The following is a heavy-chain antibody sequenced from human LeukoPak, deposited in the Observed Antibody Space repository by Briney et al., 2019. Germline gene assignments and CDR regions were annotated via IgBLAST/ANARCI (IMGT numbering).Heavy chain of an antibody. J-gene: IGHJ4*02. CDR2: ISSSGGST. Sequence: PGGSLRLSCAASGFTFNSYAMSWVRQAPGKGLEWVSSISSSGGSTYYVDSVKGRFTISRGNSKNTLYLQMNSLRAEDTAVYYCAESPMTRVTTGGFDFWGQGTLVTVSS. V-gene: IGHV3-23*01. D-gene: IGHD4-17*01. CDR1: GFTFNSYA. CDR3: AESPMTRVTTGGFDF.